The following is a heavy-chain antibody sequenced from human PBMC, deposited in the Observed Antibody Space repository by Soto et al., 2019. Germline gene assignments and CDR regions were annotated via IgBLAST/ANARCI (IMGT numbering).Heavy chain of an antibody. J-gene: IGHJ5*02. Sequence: SETLSLTCAVSGGSISSSNWWSWVRQPPGKGLEWIGEIYHSGSTNYNPSLKSRVTISVDKSKNQFSLKLSSVTAADTAVYYCATLDGPYNWFDPWGQGTLVTVSS. V-gene: IGHV4-4*02. D-gene: IGHD2-8*01. CDR1: GGSISSSNW. CDR3: ATLDGPYNWFDP. CDR2: IYHSGST.